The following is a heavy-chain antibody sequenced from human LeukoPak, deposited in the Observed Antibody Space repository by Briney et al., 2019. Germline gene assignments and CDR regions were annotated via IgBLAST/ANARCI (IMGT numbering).Heavy chain of an antibody. J-gene: IGHJ6*03. V-gene: IGHV3-21*01. CDR3: ARDPPLVSGPVYYYYYMDV. CDR2: ISRSSYYI. D-gene: IGHD5/OR15-5a*01. CDR1: GFTFRDYN. Sequence: GGSLRLSCAASGFTFRDYNMNWVRQAPGRGLEGVSSISRSSYYIYYTDSVKGRFTISRDNAKNSLYLQMNSLRAEDTAVYYCARDPPLVSGPVYYYYYMDVWGKGTTVTVSS.